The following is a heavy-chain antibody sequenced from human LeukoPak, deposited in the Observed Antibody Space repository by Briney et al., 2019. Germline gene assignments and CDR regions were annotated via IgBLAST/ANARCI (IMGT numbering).Heavy chain of an antibody. CDR2: ISYDGTNK. V-gene: IGHV3-30*04. Sequence: GRSLRLSCAASGFSFRTYAMHWVRQAPGKGLEWVALISYDGTNKCYADSVKGRFTISRDNSKNTLYLQMSSLRAEDTAVFYCARDPGSGEWPRFKAPDYWGQGTLVTVSS. CDR1: GFSFRTYA. D-gene: IGHD3-3*01. J-gene: IGHJ4*02. CDR3: ARDPGSGEWPRFKAPDY.